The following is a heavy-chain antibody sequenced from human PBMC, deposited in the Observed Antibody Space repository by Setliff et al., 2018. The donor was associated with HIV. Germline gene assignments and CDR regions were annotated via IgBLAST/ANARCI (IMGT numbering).Heavy chain of an antibody. D-gene: IGHD5-12*01. CDR2: IYTSGST. V-gene: IGHV4-61*02. J-gene: IGHJ4*02. Sequence: SETLSLTCTVADGSISTGSYYWSWVRQPAGRGLEWIGRIYTSGSTNYNPSLKSRVTISVDTSKNQFSLKLRSVTAADTAVYYCARQPLYNDYDWRSYYFDYWGQGSLVTVSS. CDR1: DGSISTGSYY. CDR3: ARQPLYNDYDWRSYYFDY.